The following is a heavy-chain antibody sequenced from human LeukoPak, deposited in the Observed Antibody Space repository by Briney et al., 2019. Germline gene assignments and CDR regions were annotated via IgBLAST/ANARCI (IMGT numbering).Heavy chain of an antibody. D-gene: IGHD6-19*01. J-gene: IGHJ5*02. CDR3: ARHPIAVAVCWFDP. Sequence: PSETLSLTCTVSGGSISSSSYYWGWIRQPPGMGLEWIGSIYYSGRTYYNPSLKSRVTRSVDTSKNQFSLKLSSVTAADTAVYYCARHPIAVAVCWFDPWGQGTLVTVSS. CDR1: GGSISSSSYY. V-gene: IGHV4-39*01. CDR2: IYYSGRT.